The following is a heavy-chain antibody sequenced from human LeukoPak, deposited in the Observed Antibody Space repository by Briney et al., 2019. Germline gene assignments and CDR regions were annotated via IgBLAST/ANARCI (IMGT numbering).Heavy chain of an antibody. CDR2: TRSKPYSYTT. V-gene: IGHV3-72*01. Sequence: GGSLRLSCATSGFTLSDHSMDWVRQAPEKGLGWVGRTRSKPYSYTTQYAASVTGRINTSRDDLKSSLYDHMNSQYPENAAVYYCVRSVTASTTGAIWGQGTMVTVSS. D-gene: IGHD2-21*02. J-gene: IGHJ3*02. CDR1: GFTLSDHS. CDR3: VRSVTASTTGAI.